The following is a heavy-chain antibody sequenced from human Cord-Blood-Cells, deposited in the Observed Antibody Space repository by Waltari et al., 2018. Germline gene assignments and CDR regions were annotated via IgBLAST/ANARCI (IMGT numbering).Heavy chain of an antibody. CDR3: ARGTAHTGWFDP. CDR2: IYHSGST. J-gene: IGHJ5*02. V-gene: IGHV4-38-2*01. D-gene: IGHD3-10*01. CDR1: RYSIRSGYY. Sequence: QVPLQESGPALVQPSETLSLTCAVPRYSIRSGYYCACTRQPPGTGLAGIGSIYHSGSTYYNPSLKSRVTISVDTSKNQFSLKLSSVTAADTAVYYCARGTAHTGWFDPWGQGTLVTVSS.